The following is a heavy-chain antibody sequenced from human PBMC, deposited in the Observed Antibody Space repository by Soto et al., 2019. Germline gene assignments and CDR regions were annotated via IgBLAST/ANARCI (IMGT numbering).Heavy chain of an antibody. CDR3: PGGELRDYYYYYGMDV. Sequence: SETLSLTCTVSGGSISSGGYYWSWIRQHPGKGLEWIGYIYYSGSTYYNPSLKSRVTISVDTSKNQFSLKLSSVTAADTAVYYCPGGELRDYYYYYGMDVWGQGTTVTVYS. J-gene: IGHJ6*02. CDR2: IYYSGST. V-gene: IGHV4-31*03. D-gene: IGHD1-26*01. CDR1: GGSISSGGYY.